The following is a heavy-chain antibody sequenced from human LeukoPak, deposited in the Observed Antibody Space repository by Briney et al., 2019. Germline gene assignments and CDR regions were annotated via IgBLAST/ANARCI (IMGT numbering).Heavy chain of an antibody. CDR1: GFTFSSYA. D-gene: IGHD6-13*01. V-gene: IGHV3-23*01. CDR2: SSGSGGST. J-gene: IGHJ4*02. Sequence: GGSLRLSCAASGFTFSSYAMSWVRQAPGKGLEWVSASSGSGGSTYYADSVKGRFTISRDNSKNTLYLQMNSLRAEDTAVYYCAPTGGYSSSWPDYWGQGTLVTVSS. CDR3: APTGGYSSSWPDY.